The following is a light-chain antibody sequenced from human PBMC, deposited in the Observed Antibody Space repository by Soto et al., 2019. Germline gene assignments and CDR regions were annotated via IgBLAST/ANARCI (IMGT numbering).Light chain of an antibody. V-gene: IGKV3-20*01. CDR2: AAS. J-gene: IGKJ2*01. CDR3: QQYCRSAPLYT. CDR1: QSVTSNF. Sequence: EHVLTQSPGTLSLSPGERATLSCRASQSVTSNFLAWYQQKPGQAPRLLIYAASTRAAGVTDRFSGSGSGTDTPLTITILELEDFAVYYCQQYCRSAPLYTFGQGTKLVVK.